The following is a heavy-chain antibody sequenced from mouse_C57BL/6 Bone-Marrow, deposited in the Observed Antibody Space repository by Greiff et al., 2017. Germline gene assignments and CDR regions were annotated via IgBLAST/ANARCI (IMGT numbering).Heavy chain of an antibody. CDR3: GRDSSGPWFAY. V-gene: IGHV1-59*01. CDR2: IDPSDSYT. D-gene: IGHD3-2*02. J-gene: IGHJ3*01. Sequence: VQLQQPGAELVRPGTSVKLSCKASGYTFTSYWMHWVKQRPGQGLEWIGVIDPSDSYTNYNHKFKGKATLTVDTSSSTAYMQLSSLTSEDSAVYYCGRDSSGPWFAYWDQGTLVTVSA. CDR1: GYTFTSYW.